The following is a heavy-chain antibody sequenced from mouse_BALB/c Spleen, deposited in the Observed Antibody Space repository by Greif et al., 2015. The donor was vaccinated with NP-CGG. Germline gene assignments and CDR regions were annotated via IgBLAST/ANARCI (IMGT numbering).Heavy chain of an antibody. CDR2: INPSNGGT. Sequence: VKLQESGAELVKPGASVKLSCKASGYTFTSYYMYWVKQRPGQGLEWIGEINPSNGGTNFNEKFKSKATLTVDKSSSTAYMQLSSLTSEDSAVYYCTRRYYYVDYWGQGTTLTVSS. V-gene: IGHV1S81*02. J-gene: IGHJ2*01. CDR1: GYTFTSYY. CDR3: TRRYYYVDY.